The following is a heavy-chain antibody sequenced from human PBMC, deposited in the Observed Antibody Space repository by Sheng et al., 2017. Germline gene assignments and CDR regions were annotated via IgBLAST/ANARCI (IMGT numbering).Heavy chain of an antibody. J-gene: IGHJ4*02. V-gene: IGHV3-7*01. CDR1: GFTFSDFW. Sequence: EVQLVESGGGLVRPGGSLRLSCVASGFTFSDFWMNWIRQAPGKGLEYVAKIRQDGSETYYVDSVQGRFTISRDNARDSLYLQMNNLRVEDTAVYFCARDRWNDYWGQGTLVTVSS. CDR2: IRQDGSET. CDR3: ARDRWNDY. D-gene: IGHD1-1*01.